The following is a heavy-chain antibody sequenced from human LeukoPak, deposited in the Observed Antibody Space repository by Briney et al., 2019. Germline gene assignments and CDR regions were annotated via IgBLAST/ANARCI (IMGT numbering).Heavy chain of an antibody. V-gene: IGHV3-23*01. CDR3: AGSLRGGGWYMY. CDR1: GFTFRSYA. D-gene: IGHD6-19*01. J-gene: IGHJ4*02. Sequence: GGSQRLSCAASGFTFRSYAMSWVRQAPGKELEWVSAITDSGASTFYADSVKGRFTVSRDNAKNSLYLQMNSLRDEDTAVYYCAGSLRGGGWYMYWGQGTLVTVSS. CDR2: ITDSGAST.